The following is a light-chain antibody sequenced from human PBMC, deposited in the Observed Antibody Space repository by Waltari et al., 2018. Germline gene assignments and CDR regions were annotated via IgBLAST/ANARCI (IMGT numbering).Light chain of an antibody. CDR1: QYIRND. CDR3: LQDYIYPWT. CDR2: GAS. J-gene: IGKJ1*01. V-gene: IGKV1-6*02. Sequence: AIQMTQSPSSLSASVGDRVTITCRASQYIRNDIGWYQQRPGRAPKLLIYGASYLHSGVPSRFSGSGSGTFFTLIISSLQPEDFATYYCLQDYIYPWTFGQGTKVEIQ.